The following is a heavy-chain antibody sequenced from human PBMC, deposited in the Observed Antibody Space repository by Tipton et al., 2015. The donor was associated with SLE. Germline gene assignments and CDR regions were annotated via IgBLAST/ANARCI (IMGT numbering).Heavy chain of an antibody. CDR1: GYTFTSYG. Sequence: QSGPEVKKPGASVKVSCKASGYTFTSYGISWVRQAPGQGLEWMGWISAYNANTNYTQKLQGRVTMTTDTSTSTAYMELSRLRSDDTAVYYCARDLLMLMYAQPGRCFDYWGQGTLVTVSS. D-gene: IGHD2-8*01. CDR3: ARDLLMLMYAQPGRCFDY. V-gene: IGHV1-18*01. CDR2: ISAYNANT. J-gene: IGHJ4*02.